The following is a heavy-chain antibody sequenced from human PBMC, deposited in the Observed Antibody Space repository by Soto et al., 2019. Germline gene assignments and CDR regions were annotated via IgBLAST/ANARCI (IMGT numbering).Heavy chain of an antibody. D-gene: IGHD3-10*01. Sequence: QVHLVQSGAEVKRPGSSVRVSCRASGGTFYTYAFNWVRQAPGQGLEWMGGITPMIGTTKYAQKFHGRVTFSAHESASTAYMELSNLRSDDTAVYECARDVSVMTSVFGFWGQGTLITVSS. V-gene: IGHV1-69*01. CDR3: ARDVSVMTSVFGF. J-gene: IGHJ4*02. CDR1: GGTFYTYA. CDR2: ITPMIGTT.